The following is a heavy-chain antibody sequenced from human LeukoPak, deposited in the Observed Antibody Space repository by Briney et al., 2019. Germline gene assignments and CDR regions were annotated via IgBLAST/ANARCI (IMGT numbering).Heavy chain of an antibody. J-gene: IGHJ1*01. CDR1: GFTFSSYW. V-gene: IGHV3-7*04. D-gene: IGHD2-15*01. Sequence: GGSLRLSCAASGFTFSSYWMSWVRQAPGKGLEWVANIKEDGSEKDYVDSVKGRFTISRDNAKNSLYLQMNRLRAEDTAVYYCARDEGVLRAEFFQHWGEGTLVTVSS. CDR3: ARDEGVLRAEFFQH. CDR2: IKEDGSEK.